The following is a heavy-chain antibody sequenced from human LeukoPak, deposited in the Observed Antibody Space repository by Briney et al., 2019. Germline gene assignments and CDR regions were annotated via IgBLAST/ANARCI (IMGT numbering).Heavy chain of an antibody. CDR3: AKVDRGDYSSSPVPYYNYYMNV. CDR2: ISRSSSLI. J-gene: IGHJ6*03. Sequence: GGSLRLSCAASGFTFSYYSMNWVRQAPGRGLEWVSCISRSSSLIFYSDSVRGRFTISRDNAKNLLYMHMNSLRVEDTEVYYCAKVDRGDYSSSPVPYYNYYMNVWGKGTTVTVSS. V-gene: IGHV3-21*01. D-gene: IGHD6-13*01. CDR1: GFTFSYYS.